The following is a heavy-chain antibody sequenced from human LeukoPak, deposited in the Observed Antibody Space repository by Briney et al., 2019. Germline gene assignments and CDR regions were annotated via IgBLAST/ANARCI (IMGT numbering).Heavy chain of an antibody. J-gene: IGHJ4*02. CDR1: GYTFISYA. CDR3: ARVYAGYCSGGSCYSDYFDY. Sequence: ASVKVSCKASGYTFISYAMHWVRQAPGQRLEWMGWINAGNGNTKYSQKFQGRVTITRDTSASTAYMELSSLRSEDTAVYYCARVYAGYCSGGSCYSDYFDYWGQGTLVTVSS. D-gene: IGHD2-15*01. CDR2: INAGNGNT. V-gene: IGHV1-3*01.